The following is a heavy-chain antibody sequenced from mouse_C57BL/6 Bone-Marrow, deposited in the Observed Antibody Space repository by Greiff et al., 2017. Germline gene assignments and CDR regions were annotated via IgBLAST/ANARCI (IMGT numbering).Heavy chain of an antibody. D-gene: IGHD4-1*01. CDR1: GFSLTSYG. CDR2: IWRGGSS. V-gene: IGHV2-5*01. Sequence: QVQLQQSGPGLVQPSQSLSITCTASGFSLTSYGVHWVRQSPGKGLEWLGVIWRGGSSDYNAAFMSRLSITKDNSKSQVFFKMNSRQTDDAAIYYCAKLGRWTAYWGQGTLVTVSA. J-gene: IGHJ3*01. CDR3: AKLGRWTAY.